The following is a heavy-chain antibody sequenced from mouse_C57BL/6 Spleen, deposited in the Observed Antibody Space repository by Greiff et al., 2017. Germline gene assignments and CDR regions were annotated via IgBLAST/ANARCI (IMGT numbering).Heavy chain of an antibody. Sequence: VQLVESGAELVRPGTSVKVSCKASGYAFTNYLIEWVKQRPGKGLEWIGVINPGCGGTNYNGKFKGKATLTADKSSSTAYMQLSSLTSDDSAVYFCATYGNSNWGQGTLVTVS. CDR2: INPGCGGT. V-gene: IGHV1-54*01. CDR3: ATYGNSN. D-gene: IGHD2-1*01. CDR1: GYAFTNYL. J-gene: IGHJ3*01.